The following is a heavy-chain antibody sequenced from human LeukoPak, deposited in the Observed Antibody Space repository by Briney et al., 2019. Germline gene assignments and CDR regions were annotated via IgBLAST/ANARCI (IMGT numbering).Heavy chain of an antibody. CDR3: ARDQGSTSRGIDY. CDR2: IYSDGNTT. J-gene: IGHJ4*02. D-gene: IGHD2-2*01. Sequence: GGSLRLSCAASGFTFSSYWMHWVRQAPGKGLVWVSRIYSDGNTTNYADSVKGRFTISRDNAKNTLYLQMNSLRAEDTAVYYCARDQGSTSRGIDYWGQGPLVTVSS. V-gene: IGHV3-74*01. CDR1: GFTFSSYW.